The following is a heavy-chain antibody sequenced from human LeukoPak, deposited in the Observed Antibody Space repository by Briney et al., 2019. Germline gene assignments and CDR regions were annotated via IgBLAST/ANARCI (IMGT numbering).Heavy chain of an antibody. V-gene: IGHV7-4-1*02. J-gene: IGHJ4*02. CDR3: ARGRITMVRGVITGLSN. CDR1: GYTFTSYA. Sequence: GASVKVSCKASGYTFTSYAMNWVRQAPGQGLEWMGWINTNTGNPTYAQGFTGRFVFSLDTSVSTAYLQISSLKAEDTAVYYCARGRITMVRGVITGLSNWGQGTLVTVSS. CDR2: INTNTGNP. D-gene: IGHD3-10*01.